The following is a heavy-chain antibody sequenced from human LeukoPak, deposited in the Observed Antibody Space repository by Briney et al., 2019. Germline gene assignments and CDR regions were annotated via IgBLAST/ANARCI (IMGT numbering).Heavy chain of an antibody. V-gene: IGHV3-23*01. CDR2: ISGSGGST. D-gene: IGHD4-17*01. CDR1: GFTFNSYA. Sequence: GGSLRLSCAASGFTFNSYAMSWVRQAPGKGLEWVSAISGSGGSTYYADSVKGRFTISRDNSKNALYLQMNSLRAEDTAVYYCAKAPTMSTVSYGGQGTLVTVSS. J-gene: IGHJ4*02. CDR3: AKAPTMSTVSY.